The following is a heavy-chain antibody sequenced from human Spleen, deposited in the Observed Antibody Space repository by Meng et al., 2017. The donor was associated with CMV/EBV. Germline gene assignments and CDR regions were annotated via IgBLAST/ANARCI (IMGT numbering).Heavy chain of an antibody. CDR2: INPSGGST. CDR3: ARCCYYGGPDH. D-gene: IGHD3-10*01. Sequence: ASVKVSCKTPGGTFNNYAIGWVRQAPGQGLEWMGIINPSGGSTSYAQKFQGRVTMTRDTSTSTVYMELSSLRFDDTAVYYCARCCYYGGPDHWGQGTLVTVSS. CDR1: GGTFNNYA. J-gene: IGHJ4*02. V-gene: IGHV1-46*02.